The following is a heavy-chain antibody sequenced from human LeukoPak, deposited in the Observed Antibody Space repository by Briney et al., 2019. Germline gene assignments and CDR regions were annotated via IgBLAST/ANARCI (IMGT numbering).Heavy chain of an antibody. CDR3: AAYYDFWSGYSYFDN. Sequence: SETLSLTYAVYGGSFIGYYWSWIRQPPGKGLEWIGEINHSGSTNYNPSLKSRVTISIDTSKNQFSLKLSSVTAADTAVYYCAAYYDFWSGYSYFDNWGQGTLVTVSS. CDR1: GGSFIGYY. J-gene: IGHJ4*02. CDR2: INHSGST. D-gene: IGHD3-3*01. V-gene: IGHV4-34*01.